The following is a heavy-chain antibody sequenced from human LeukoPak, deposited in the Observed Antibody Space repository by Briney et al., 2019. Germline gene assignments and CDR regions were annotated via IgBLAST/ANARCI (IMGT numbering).Heavy chain of an antibody. D-gene: IGHD3-22*01. CDR3: ASKGSGYYYSGLDY. Sequence: GGSLRLSCAASGYTFSSYAMSWVRQAPGKGLEWVSVIYSGGSTYYADSVKGRFTISRHNSKNTLYLQMNSLRAEDTAVYYCASKGSGYYYSGLDYWGQGTLVTVSS. CDR2: IYSGGST. CDR1: GYTFSSYA. J-gene: IGHJ4*02. V-gene: IGHV3-53*04.